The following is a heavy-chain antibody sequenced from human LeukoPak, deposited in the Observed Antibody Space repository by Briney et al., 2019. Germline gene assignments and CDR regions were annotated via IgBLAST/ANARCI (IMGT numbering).Heavy chain of an antibody. D-gene: IGHD3-10*01. CDR2: ISDSGGRI. Sequence: GGSLRLSCAASGFTFSNYAMTWVRQAPGKGLEWVSLISDSGGRIYYADSVKGRFTISRDNSKNTLYLQMNSLRAEDTAVYYCAKVLIWTYGSGNYYKGAFDIWGQGTMVTVFS. J-gene: IGHJ3*02. V-gene: IGHV3-23*01. CDR3: AKVLIWTYGSGNYYKGAFDI. CDR1: GFTFSNYA.